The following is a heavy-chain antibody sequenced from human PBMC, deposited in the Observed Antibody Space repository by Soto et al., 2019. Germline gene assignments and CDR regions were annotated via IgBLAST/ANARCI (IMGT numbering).Heavy chain of an antibody. J-gene: IGHJ4*02. Sequence: SATLSLTCTVSGGSISSYYWGWIRQPPGKGLEWIGSIYYTGSTYYNPSLKSRVTISVDTSKNQFSLKLRSVTAADTAVYYCMLGSGWKDFDYWGQGTLVTVSS. CDR1: GGSISSYY. V-gene: IGHV4-39*01. D-gene: IGHD3-22*01. CDR2: IYYTGST. CDR3: MLGSGWKDFDY.